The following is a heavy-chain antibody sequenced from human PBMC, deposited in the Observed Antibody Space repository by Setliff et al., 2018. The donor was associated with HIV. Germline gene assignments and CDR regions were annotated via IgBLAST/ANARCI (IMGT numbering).Heavy chain of an antibody. D-gene: IGHD3-22*01. CDR2: VYYSGST. J-gene: IGHJ4*02. V-gene: IGHV4-39*01. CDR1: DGSISSRNYY. CDR3: ARLTTTYYYDSSAYYHPV. Sequence: SETLSLTCTVSDGSISSRNYYWAWFRQLPGKGLEWIGTVYYSGSTHYNPSLKSRVIISVDTSKNQFSLRLNSVTAADTAVFYCARLTTTYYYDSSAYYHPVWGQGTQVTVSS.